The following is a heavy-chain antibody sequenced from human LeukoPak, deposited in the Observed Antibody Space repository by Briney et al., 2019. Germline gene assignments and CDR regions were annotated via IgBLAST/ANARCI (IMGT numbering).Heavy chain of an antibody. CDR1: GGSISSYY. CDR3: ARFIASSSWGFGFDP. J-gene: IGHJ5*02. CDR2: IYYSGST. Sequence: SQTLSLTCTVSGGSISSYYWSWIRQPPGKGLEWIGYIYYSGSTNYNPSLKSRVTISVDTSKNQFSLKLSSVTAADTAVYYCARFIASSSWGFGFDPWGQGTLVTVSS. V-gene: IGHV4-59*01. D-gene: IGHD6-6*01.